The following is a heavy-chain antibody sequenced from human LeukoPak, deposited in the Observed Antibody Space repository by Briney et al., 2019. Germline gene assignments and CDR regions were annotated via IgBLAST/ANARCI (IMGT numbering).Heavy chain of an antibody. CDR3: ARAPEAYYDFWSTSLDY. V-gene: IGHV3-66*01. CDR2: ICTSNGT. J-gene: IGHJ4*02. D-gene: IGHD3/OR15-3a*01. Sequence: GESLRLSCAASGFTVSSNYMSWVRQAPGKGLEWVSVICTSNGTYYADSVKGRFTISRDNSKNTLYLQMNSLRAEDTAVYYCARAPEAYYDFWSTSLDYWGQGTLVTLSS. CDR1: GFTVSSNY.